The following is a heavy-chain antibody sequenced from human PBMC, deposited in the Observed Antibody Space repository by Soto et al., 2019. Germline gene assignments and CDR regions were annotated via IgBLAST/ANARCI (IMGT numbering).Heavy chain of an antibody. CDR2: ISYDGSNK. V-gene: IGHV3-30*18. Sequence: QVQLVGSGGGVVQPGRSLRLSCAASGFTFSNYGMHWVRQAPGKGLAWVAVISYDGSNKYYADSVKGRFTISRDNSENTMYLQMDSLRAEDTAVYYCAKDHLPTTVTTPWFDPWGQGTLVTVSS. J-gene: IGHJ5*02. D-gene: IGHD4-17*01. CDR3: AKDHLPTTVTTPWFDP. CDR1: GFTFSNYG.